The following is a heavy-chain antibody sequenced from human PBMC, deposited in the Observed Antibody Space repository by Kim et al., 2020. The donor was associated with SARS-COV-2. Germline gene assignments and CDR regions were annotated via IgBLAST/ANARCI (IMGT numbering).Heavy chain of an antibody. CDR3: ARGRRGWALKSRDYWYFDL. CDR1: GFTVSSNY. D-gene: IGHD6-19*01. CDR2: IYSGGST. Sequence: GGSLRLSCAASGFTVSSNYMSWVRQAPGKGLEWVSVIYSGGSTYYADSVKGRFTISRHNSKNTLYLQMNSLRAEDTAVYYCARGRRGWALKSRDYWYFDLWGRGTLVTVSS. J-gene: IGHJ2*01. V-gene: IGHV3-53*04.